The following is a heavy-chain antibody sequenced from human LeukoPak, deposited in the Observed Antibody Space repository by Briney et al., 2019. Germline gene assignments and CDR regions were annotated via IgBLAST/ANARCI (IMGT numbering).Heavy chain of an antibody. J-gene: IGHJ5*02. CDR3: ALGGVVVVTANNWFDP. CDR1: GGTFSSYA. Sequence: ASVKVSCKASGGTFSSYAISWVRQAPGQGLGWMGRIIPIFGIANYAQKFQGRVTITADKSTSTAYMELSSLRSEDTAVYYCALGGVVVVTANNWFDPWGQGTLVTVSS. CDR2: IIPIFGIA. V-gene: IGHV1-69*04. D-gene: IGHD2-15*01.